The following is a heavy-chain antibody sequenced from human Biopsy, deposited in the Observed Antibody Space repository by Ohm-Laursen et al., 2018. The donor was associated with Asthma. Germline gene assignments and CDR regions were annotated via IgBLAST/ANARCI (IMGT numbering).Heavy chain of an antibody. D-gene: IGHD2-15*01. CDR2: IHYSGST. J-gene: IGHJ4*02. CDR3: AGFCSGGNCPDH. V-gene: IGHV4-59*01. Sequence: GTLSLTCSVSGGSIRSYYWTWIRQPPGKGLEWIGNIHYSGSTYSNPSLKSRVTISVDTSKKQISLRLSSVIAADTAVYYCAGFCSGGNCPDHWGQGTLVTVSS. CDR1: GGSIRSYY.